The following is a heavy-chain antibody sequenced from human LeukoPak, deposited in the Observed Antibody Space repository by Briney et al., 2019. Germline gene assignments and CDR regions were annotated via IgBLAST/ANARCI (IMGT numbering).Heavy chain of an antibody. CDR1: GFSSTY. CDR2: IYSGDST. Sequence: GGSLRLSCVASGFSSTYTSWVRQAPGKGLEWVSVIYSGDSTDYADSVRGRFTISRDISKNTVYLQMNSLRPEDTAVYYCARDLWDVTGYWGQGTLVTV. CDR3: ARDLWDVTGY. V-gene: IGHV3-66*02. D-gene: IGHD3-3*01. J-gene: IGHJ4*02.